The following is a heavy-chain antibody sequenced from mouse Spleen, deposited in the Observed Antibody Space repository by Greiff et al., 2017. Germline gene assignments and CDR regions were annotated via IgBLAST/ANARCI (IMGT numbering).Heavy chain of an antibody. CDR1: GFTFSSYA. D-gene: IGHD5-1*01. Sequence: EVQVVESGGGLVKPGGSLKLSCAASGFTFSSYAMSWVRQTPEKRLEWVATISSGGSYTYYPDSVKGRFTISRDNAKNTLYLQMSSLRSEDTAVYCGGSHEEYRLAYWGQGTLVTVSA. J-gene: IGHJ3*01. CDR3: GSHEEYRLAY. V-gene: IGHV5-9-3*01. CDR2: ISSGGSYT.